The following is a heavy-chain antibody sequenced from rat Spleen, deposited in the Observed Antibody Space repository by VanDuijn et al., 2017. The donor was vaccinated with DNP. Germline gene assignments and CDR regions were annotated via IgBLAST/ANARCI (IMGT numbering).Heavy chain of an antibody. CDR1: GFTFSDYA. CDR2: INYDGSST. V-gene: IGHV5-7*01. CDR3: AAPDYDGTYYYPFAY. Sequence: EVQLVESGGGLVQPGRSLKLSCAASGFTFSDYAMAWVRQSPKKGLEWVATINYDGSSTHYRDSVKGRFTISRDNAKSTLYLQMDSLRSEDTATYYCAAPDYDGTYYYPFAYWGQGTLVTVSS. D-gene: IGHD1-12*02. J-gene: IGHJ3*01.